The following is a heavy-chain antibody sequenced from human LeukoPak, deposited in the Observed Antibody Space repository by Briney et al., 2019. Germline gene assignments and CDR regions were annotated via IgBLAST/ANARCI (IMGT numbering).Heavy chain of an antibody. CDR1: GLTFSNFA. V-gene: IGHV3-21*01. Sequence: GGSLRLSCAASGLTFSNFAMSWVRQAPGKGLEWVSSISSSSSYIYYADSVKGRFTISRDNAKNSLYLQMNSLRAEDTAVYYCARAIAAAGTAALYYFDYWGQGTLVTVSS. CDR2: ISSSSSYI. CDR3: ARAIAAAGTAALYYFDY. J-gene: IGHJ4*02. D-gene: IGHD6-13*01.